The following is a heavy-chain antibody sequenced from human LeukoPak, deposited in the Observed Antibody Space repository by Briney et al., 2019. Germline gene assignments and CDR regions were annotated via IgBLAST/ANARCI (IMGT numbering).Heavy chain of an antibody. CDR1: GGSISSGSYY. CDR3: ARESMDYGGNDY. Sequence: PSETLSLTCTVPGGSISSGSYYSSWIRQPAGKGLEWIGRIYNSGSTNYNPALKSRVTISVDTSKNQFSLRLSSVTAADTAVYYCARESMDYGGNDYWGQGTLLAVSS. V-gene: IGHV4-61*02. J-gene: IGHJ4*02. D-gene: IGHD4-23*01. CDR2: IYNSGST.